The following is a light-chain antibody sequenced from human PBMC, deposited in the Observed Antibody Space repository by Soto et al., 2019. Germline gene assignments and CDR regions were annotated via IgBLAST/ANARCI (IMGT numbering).Light chain of an antibody. CDR3: QHRTNWPPIFT. Sequence: EIVLTQSPATLSLSPGERATLSCRASQSVSSYLAWYQQRPGQAPRLLIYDISNRATGIPARFSGSGTGTDFPLTSSSLESEDFAVYCCQHRTNWPPIFTCGPGTKVDIK. CDR1: QSVSSY. CDR2: DIS. V-gene: IGKV3-11*01. J-gene: IGKJ3*01.